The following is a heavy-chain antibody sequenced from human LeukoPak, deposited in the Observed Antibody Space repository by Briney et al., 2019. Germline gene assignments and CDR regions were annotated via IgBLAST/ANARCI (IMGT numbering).Heavy chain of an antibody. CDR1: GLAFSTYS. V-gene: IGHV3-48*02. CDR2: ISSGSSTR. Sequence: GGTLRLSCAVSGLAFSTYSMNCVRRAPGKGLEWVSYISSGSSTRYHADSVRGRFTISRDNAKNSLYLQMNSLGDDDTAVYYCAISSGGNSGDFDSWGRGTLVTVSS. CDR3: AISSGGNSGDFDS. D-gene: IGHD4-23*01. J-gene: IGHJ4*02.